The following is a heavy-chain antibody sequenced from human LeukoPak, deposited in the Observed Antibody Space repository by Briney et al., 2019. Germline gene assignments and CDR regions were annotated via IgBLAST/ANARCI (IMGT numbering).Heavy chain of an antibody. CDR1: GFTFSSYW. J-gene: IGHJ4*02. V-gene: IGHV3-7*05. D-gene: IGHD3-22*01. CDR2: IKQDESEE. CDR3: ARLDRSGFFEY. Sequence: GGSLRLSCAASGFTFSSYWMSWVRQAPGKGLEWVANIKQDESEEYYVDSVKGRFTISRDNAKKSLYVRMNSLRAEDTAVYYCARLDRSGFFEYWGQGTLVTVSS.